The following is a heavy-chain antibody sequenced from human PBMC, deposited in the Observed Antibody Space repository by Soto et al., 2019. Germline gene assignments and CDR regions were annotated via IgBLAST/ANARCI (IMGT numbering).Heavy chain of an antibody. CDR3: ARDPLEYSSGWSGAFCDY. J-gene: IGHJ4*02. D-gene: IGHD6-19*01. Sequence: ASVKVSCKASGYTFTSYGISWVRQAPGQGLEWMGWISAYNGNTNYAQKLQGRVTMTTDTSTSTAYMELRSLRSDDTAVYYCARDPLEYSSGWSGAFCDYWGQGTLVTVSS. CDR1: GYTFTSYG. CDR2: ISAYNGNT. V-gene: IGHV1-18*01.